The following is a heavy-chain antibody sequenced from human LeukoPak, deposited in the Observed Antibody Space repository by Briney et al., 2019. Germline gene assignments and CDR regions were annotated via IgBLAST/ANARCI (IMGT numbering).Heavy chain of an antibody. J-gene: IGHJ4*02. V-gene: IGHV4-59*01. D-gene: IGHD4-17*01. CDR1: AGSISNYF. CDR2: IHSSGST. Sequence: PSETLSLTCTVSAGSISNYFWNCIRQPPGKGLEWIGYIHSSGSTNYNPSLKSRLTMSVDTSKNQFSLKLRSVTAADTAVSYCARTSGDYPYRFDYWGQGILVTVSS. CDR3: ARTSGDYPYRFDY.